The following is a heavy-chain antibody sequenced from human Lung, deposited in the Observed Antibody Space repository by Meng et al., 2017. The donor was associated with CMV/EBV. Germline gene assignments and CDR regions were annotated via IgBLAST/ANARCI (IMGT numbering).Heavy chain of an antibody. V-gene: IGHV6-1*01. J-gene: IGHJ6*02. CDR2: TYYRSKWYD. Sequence: SCAISGDSVSSNSAAWNWIRQSPSRGLEWLGRTYYRSKWYDDYAMAVKSRITINPDTSKNQFSLQLNSVTPEDTAVYYCARDYYDSGAYYYTEEYYHGLDVWGQGXTVTVSS. CDR3: ARDYYDSGAYYYTEEYYHGLDV. CDR1: GDSVSSNSAA. D-gene: IGHD3-22*01.